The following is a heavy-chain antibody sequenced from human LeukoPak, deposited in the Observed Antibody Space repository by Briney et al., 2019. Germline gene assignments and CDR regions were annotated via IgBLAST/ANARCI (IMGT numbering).Heavy chain of an antibody. CDR1: GYTFTSYG. D-gene: IGHD3-22*01. V-gene: IGHV1-18*01. CDR3: ARDKVVYYDSSGYYYYYYGMDV. CDR2: ISAYNGST. J-gene: IGHJ6*02. Sequence: ASVKVSCKASGYTFTSYGISWVRQAPGQGLEWMGWISAYNGSTNYAQKLQGRVTMTTDTSTSTAYMELRSLRSDDTAVYYCARDKVVYYDSSGYYYYYYGMDVWGQGTTVTVSS.